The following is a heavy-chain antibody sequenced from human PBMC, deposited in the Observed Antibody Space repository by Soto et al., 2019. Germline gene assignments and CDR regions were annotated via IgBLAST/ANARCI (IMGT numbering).Heavy chain of an antibody. D-gene: IGHD3-3*01. V-gene: IGHV3-74*01. CDR2: INSDGSST. CDR1: GFTFSSYW. Sequence: GGSLRLSCAASGFTFSSYWMHWVRQAPGKGLVWVSRINSDGSSTSYADSVKGRFTISRDNAKNTLYLQMNSLRAEDTAVYYCARGPSPYYDFWSGYSPYYYYYGMDVWGQGTTVTVSS. CDR3: ARGPSPYYDFWSGYSPYYYYYGMDV. J-gene: IGHJ6*02.